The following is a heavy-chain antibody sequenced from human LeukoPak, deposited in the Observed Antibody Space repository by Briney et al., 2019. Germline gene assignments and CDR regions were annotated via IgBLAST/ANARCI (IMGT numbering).Heavy chain of an antibody. CDR3: ARGPDSEMATIGP. J-gene: IGHJ5*02. V-gene: IGHV4-59*01. D-gene: IGHD5-24*01. CDR2: IYYSGST. CDR1: GGSINSYY. Sequence: SETLSLTCTVSGGSINSYYWSWIRQPPGKGLEWIGYIYYSGSTNYNPSLKSRVTISVDTSKKQFSLRLSSVTAADTAVYYCARGPDSEMATIGPWGQGTLVTVSS.